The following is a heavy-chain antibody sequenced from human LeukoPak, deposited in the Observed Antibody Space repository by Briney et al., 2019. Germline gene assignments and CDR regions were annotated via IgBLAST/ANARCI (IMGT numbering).Heavy chain of an antibody. D-gene: IGHD4-17*01. CDR1: GDSISSRSYY. CDR2: IYYRGTT. CDR3: ARTIGDYVPYFDY. J-gene: IGHJ4*02. Sequence: PSETLSLTCTVSGDSISSRSYYWGWIRQPPGKGLEWIGSIYYRGTTYYSPPLKSRVTISVDTSKNQFSLRLSSVTAADTAVYYCARTIGDYVPYFDYWGQGTLVTVSS. V-gene: IGHV4-39*01.